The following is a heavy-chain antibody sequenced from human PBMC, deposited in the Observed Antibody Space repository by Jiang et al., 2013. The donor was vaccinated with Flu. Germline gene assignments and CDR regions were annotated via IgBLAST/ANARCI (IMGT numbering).Heavy chain of an antibody. Sequence: QLLESGGGVVQPGRSLRLSCAASGFVFSTYAMHWVRQAPGKGLEWVAVIAFDGTNKYYADSVKGRFTISRDNSKNMLFLQTSSLRAEDTAVYYCARATEKWESLYFYGMDVWGQGTTVTVSS. D-gene: IGHD1-26*01. V-gene: IGHV3-30-3*01. CDR1: GFVFSTYA. CDR2: IAFDGTNK. J-gene: IGHJ6*02. CDR3: ARATEKWESLYFYGMDV.